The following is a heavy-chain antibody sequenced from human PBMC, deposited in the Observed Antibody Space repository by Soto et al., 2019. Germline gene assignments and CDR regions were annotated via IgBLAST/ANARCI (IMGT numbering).Heavy chain of an antibody. D-gene: IGHD6-13*01. Sequence: QVQLVQSGAEVKKPGSSVKVSCKASGCTFSSYAISWVRQAPGQGLEWMGGIIPIFGTANYAQKFQGRVTITADESTITAYMELSSLRSEDTAVYYCESQTKVYSSSYWFDPWGQGTLVTVSS. CDR1: GCTFSSYA. CDR2: IIPIFGTA. CDR3: ESQTKVYSSSYWFDP. V-gene: IGHV1-69*01. J-gene: IGHJ5*02.